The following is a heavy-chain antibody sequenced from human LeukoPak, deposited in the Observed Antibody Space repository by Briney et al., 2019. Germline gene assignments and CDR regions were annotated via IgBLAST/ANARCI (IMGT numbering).Heavy chain of an antibody. CDR2: IIPIFGTA. J-gene: IGHJ3*02. V-gene: IGHV1-69*13. CDR1: GGTFSSYA. Sequence: GASVKVSCKASGGTFSSYAISWVRQAPGQGLEWMGGIIPIFGTANYAQKFQGRVTITADESTSTAYMELSSLRSEDTAVYYCARGVFSGVGAPRAYDAFDIWGQGTMVTVSS. CDR3: ARGVFSGVGAPRAYDAFDI. D-gene: IGHD1-26*01.